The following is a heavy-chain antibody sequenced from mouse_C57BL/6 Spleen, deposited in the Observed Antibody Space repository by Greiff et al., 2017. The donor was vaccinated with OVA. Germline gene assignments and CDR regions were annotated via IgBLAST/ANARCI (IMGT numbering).Heavy chain of an antibody. D-gene: IGHD2-4*01. J-gene: IGHJ2*01. V-gene: IGHV1-82*01. CDR1: GYSFSSSW. CDR3: ARAYDYEDY. Sequence: QVQLQQSGPELVKPGASVKISCKASGYSFSSSWMNWVKQRPGKGLEWLGRIYPGDGDTNYNGKFKGKATLTADKSSSTAYMQLSSLTSEDSAVYFCARAYDYEDYWGQGTTLTVSS. CDR2: IYPGDGDT.